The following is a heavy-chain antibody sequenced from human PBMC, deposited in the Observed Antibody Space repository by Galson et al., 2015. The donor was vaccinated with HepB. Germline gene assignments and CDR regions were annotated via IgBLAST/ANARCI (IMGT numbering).Heavy chain of an antibody. D-gene: IGHD6-13*01. V-gene: IGHV4-34*01. Sequence: ETLSLTCAVYGGSFSGYYWSWIRQPPGKGLEWIGETNHSGSTNYNPSLKSRVTILVDTSQNQFSLKLRSVTAADTAVYYCARASSYSSSYYDFWGQGILVTVSS. CDR1: GGSFSGYY. CDR3: ARASSYSSSYYDF. J-gene: IGHJ4*02. CDR2: TNHSGST.